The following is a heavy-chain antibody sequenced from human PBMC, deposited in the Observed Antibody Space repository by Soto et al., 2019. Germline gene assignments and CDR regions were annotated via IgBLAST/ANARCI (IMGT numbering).Heavy chain of an antibody. CDR1: GGSISIDNW. CDR2: IFHSGST. J-gene: IGHJ3*02. Sequence: SETLSLTCAVSGGSISIDNWWSCVRQSPGKGLEWIGEIFHSGSTNYNPSLKSRVILSVDKSKNQFSLNLSSVTAADTAVYYCTSLLAGYFAFDIWGQGTMVTVSS. V-gene: IGHV4-4*02. D-gene: IGHD3-9*01. CDR3: TSLLAGYFAFDI.